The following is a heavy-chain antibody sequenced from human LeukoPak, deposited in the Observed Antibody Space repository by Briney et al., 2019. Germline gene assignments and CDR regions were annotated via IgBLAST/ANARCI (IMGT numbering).Heavy chain of an antibody. D-gene: IGHD5-12*01. CDR1: GASISSYY. J-gene: IGHJ4*02. V-gene: IGHV4-59*01. CDR2: IYYSGST. CDR3: ARGSGYDYLDY. Sequence: SETLSLTCTVSGASISSYYWSWIRQPPGKGLEWIGYIYYSGSTNYNPSLKSRVTISVDTSKNQFPLNLSSVTAADTAMYYCARGSGYDYLDYWGQGTLVTVSS.